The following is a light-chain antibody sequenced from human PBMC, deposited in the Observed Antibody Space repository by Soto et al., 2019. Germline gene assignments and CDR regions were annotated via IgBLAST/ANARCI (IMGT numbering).Light chain of an antibody. CDR2: GAS. V-gene: IGKV3-15*01. CDR1: QSVSSN. J-gene: IGKJ1*01. CDR3: QQYSIWPT. Sequence: EIVMTQSPATLSVSPGVRATLSCRASQSVSSNLAWYQQKPGQAPRLLIYGASTRATGIPARLSGRGSVTDVSLSVSSVQVEDFAFSFCQQYSIWPTFGQGTKVEI.